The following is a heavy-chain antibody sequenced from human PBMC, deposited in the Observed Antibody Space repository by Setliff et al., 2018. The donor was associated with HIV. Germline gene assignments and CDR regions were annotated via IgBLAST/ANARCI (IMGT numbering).Heavy chain of an antibody. V-gene: IGHV1-69*02. J-gene: IGHJ6*03. CDR3: ATGSITIFGVVISGNYYYYMDV. Sequence: GASVKVSCKASGYTFTGYYMHWVRQAPGQGLDWMGRIIPILGVANYAQRFQGKVTITADKSTSTAYMELSSLRSEDTAVYYCATGSITIFGVVISGNYYYYMDVWGKGTTVTVSS. D-gene: IGHD3-3*01. CDR2: IIPILGVA. CDR1: GYTFTGYY.